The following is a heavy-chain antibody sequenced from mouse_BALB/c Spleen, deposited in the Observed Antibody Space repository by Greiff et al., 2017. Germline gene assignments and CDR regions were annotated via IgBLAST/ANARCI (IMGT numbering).Heavy chain of an antibody. CDR3: ARGGDYQFAY. V-gene: IGHV5-6*02. CDR1: GFTFSSYG. Sequence: DVMLVESGGDLVKPGGSLKLSCAASGFTFSSYGMSWVRQTPDKRLEWVATISSGGSYTYYPDSVKGRFTISRDNAKNTLYLQMSSLKSEDTAMYYCARGGDYQFAYWGQGTLVTVSA. D-gene: IGHD2-4*01. CDR2: ISSGGSYT. J-gene: IGHJ3*01.